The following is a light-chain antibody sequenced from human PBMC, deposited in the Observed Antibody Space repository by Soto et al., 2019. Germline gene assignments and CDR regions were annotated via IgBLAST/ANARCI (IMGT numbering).Light chain of an antibody. CDR2: DVS. CDR1: SSDVGGYNY. V-gene: IGLV2-11*01. CDR3: CSYAGSYTYYV. J-gene: IGLJ1*01. Sequence: QSALTQPRSVSGSPGQLVTISCTGTSSDVGGYNYVSWYQQHPGKAPKLMIYDVSKRPSGVPDRFSGSKSGNTASLTISGLQAEDEADYYCCSYAGSYTYYVFGTGTKVTVL.